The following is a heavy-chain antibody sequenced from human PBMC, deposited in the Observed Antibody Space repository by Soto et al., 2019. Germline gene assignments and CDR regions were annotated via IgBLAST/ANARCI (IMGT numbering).Heavy chain of an antibody. Sequence: SETLSLTCTVSGGSILSGGSSWSWIRQHPGKGLEWIGYIYYSGSTYYNPSLKSRVTISVDTSKNQFSLKLSSVTAADTAVYYCARSMVRGVQRMDYWGQGTLVTVSS. CDR1: GGSILSGGSS. D-gene: IGHD3-10*01. CDR3: ARSMVRGVQRMDY. V-gene: IGHV4-31*03. CDR2: IYYSGST. J-gene: IGHJ4*02.